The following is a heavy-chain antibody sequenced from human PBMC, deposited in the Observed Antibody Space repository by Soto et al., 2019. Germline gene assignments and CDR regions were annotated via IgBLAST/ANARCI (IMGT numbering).Heavy chain of an antibody. J-gene: IGHJ3*02. CDR2: INPAAGAA. D-gene: IGHD3-3*01. CDR1: GYPVTAYY. Sequence: QLHLVQSGAVVKKPGASVTVSCSASGYPVTAYYMHWVRQAPGRGLEWMGGINPAAGAAKYTQTFQGRVPRTRASPVSTVILELGGLAFGDTAVFYGARGGGVGVAGSAAFDMWGQGTLVTVSS. CDR3: ARGGGVGVAGSAAFDM. V-gene: IGHV1-2*01.